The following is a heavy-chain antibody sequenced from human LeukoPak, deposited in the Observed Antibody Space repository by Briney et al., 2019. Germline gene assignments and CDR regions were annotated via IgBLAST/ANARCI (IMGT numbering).Heavy chain of an antibody. CDR2: ISSSSSYI. V-gene: IGHV3-21*01. J-gene: IGHJ4*02. CDR1: GFTFSSYS. CDR3: ARDRTTVVIDY. D-gene: IGHD4-23*01. Sequence: SLRLSCAASGFTFSSYSMNWVRQAPGKGLEWVSSISSSSSYIYYADSVKGRFTISRDNAKNSLYLQMNSLRAEDTAVYYCARDRTTVVIDYWGQGTLVTVSS.